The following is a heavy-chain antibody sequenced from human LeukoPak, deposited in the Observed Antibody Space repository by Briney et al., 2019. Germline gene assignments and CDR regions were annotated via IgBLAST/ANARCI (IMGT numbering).Heavy chain of an antibody. Sequence: GGSLRLSCAASGFTFSSYGMHRVRQAPGKGLEWVAVIWYDGSNKYYADSVKGRFTISRDNSKNTLYLQMNSLRAEDTAVYYCVRAAADFGRPHYYYYYGMDVWGQGTTVTVSS. CDR2: IWYDGSNK. D-gene: IGHD6-13*01. J-gene: IGHJ6*02. V-gene: IGHV3-33*01. CDR3: VRAAADFGRPHYYYYYGMDV. CDR1: GFTFSSYG.